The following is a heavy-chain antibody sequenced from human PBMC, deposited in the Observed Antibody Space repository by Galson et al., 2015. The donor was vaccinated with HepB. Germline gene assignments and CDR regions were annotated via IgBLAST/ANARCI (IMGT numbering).Heavy chain of an antibody. J-gene: IGHJ3*02. V-gene: IGHV3-48*03. CDR3: ARDNDLNAFDI. Sequence: SLRLSCAASGFIFSSYEMNWVRQAPGKGPEWVSYISGSGITIYHADSVKGRFTISRDNAKNSLYLQMNSLRAEDTAVYYCARDNDLNAFDIWGQGTVVTVSS. CDR1: GFIFSSYE. D-gene: IGHD1-1*01. CDR2: ISGSGITI.